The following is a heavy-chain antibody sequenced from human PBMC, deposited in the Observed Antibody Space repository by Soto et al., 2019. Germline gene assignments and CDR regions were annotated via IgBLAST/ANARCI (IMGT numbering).Heavy chain of an antibody. V-gene: IGHV1-8*01. D-gene: IGHD3-10*01. Sequence: GPSVEVSCKASGYTFTNYEINWVRQATGQGLEWMGWMNPGSGNTGYAHKFQGRVTMTRNISISTAYMELSRLGSDDTAIYYCARMASSGSLNWFDPWGQGTLVTVSS. J-gene: IGHJ5*02. CDR2: MNPGSGNT. CDR1: GYTFTNYE. CDR3: ARMASSGSLNWFDP.